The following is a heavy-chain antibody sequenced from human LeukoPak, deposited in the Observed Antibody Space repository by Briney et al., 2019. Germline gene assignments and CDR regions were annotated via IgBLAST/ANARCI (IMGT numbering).Heavy chain of an antibody. V-gene: IGHV3-48*03. CDR2: ISSSGSTI. J-gene: IGHJ6*04. CDR3: AELGITMIGGV. Sequence: GGSLRLSCAASGFTFSSYEMKWVRQAPGKGLEGVSYISSSGSTIYYADSVKGRFTISRDNAKNSLYLQMNSLSAEDTAVYYCAELGITMIGGVWGKGTTVTISS. CDR1: GFTFSSYE. D-gene: IGHD3-10*02.